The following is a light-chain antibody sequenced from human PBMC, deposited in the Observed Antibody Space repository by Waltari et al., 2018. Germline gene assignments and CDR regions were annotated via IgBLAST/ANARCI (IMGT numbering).Light chain of an antibody. V-gene: IGKV3D-15*01. CDR3: QQYNNWPPLFT. CDR2: GES. CDR1: QTISSN. Sequence: EIVMTQSPATLSVSPGDRATLSCRASQTISSNLAWYQQRPGQAPRLLISGESNRATGIPARFSGTGSGTEFTLTISSLQSEDFAVYYCQQYNNWPPLFTFGPGTKVDMK. J-gene: IGKJ3*01.